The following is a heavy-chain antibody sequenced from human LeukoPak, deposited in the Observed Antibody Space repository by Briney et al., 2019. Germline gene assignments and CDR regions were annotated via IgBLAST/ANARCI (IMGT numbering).Heavy chain of an antibody. CDR1: GYSISSGYY. CDR2: FYHSGST. Sequence: SETLSLTCTVSGYSISSGYYWGWIRQPPGKGLEWIGSFYHSGSTYFNPSLRSRVTISIDTPKKHFFLKLKSVTAADTAVYYCARGYGDFRVEGRYFHSWGQGTLVTVSS. CDR3: ARGYGDFRVEGRYFHS. D-gene: IGHD4-17*01. V-gene: IGHV4-38-2*02. J-gene: IGHJ4*02.